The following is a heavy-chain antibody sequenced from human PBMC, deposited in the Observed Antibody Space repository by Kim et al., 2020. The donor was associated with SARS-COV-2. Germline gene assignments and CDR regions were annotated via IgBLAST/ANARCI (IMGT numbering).Heavy chain of an antibody. V-gene: IGHV3-9*01. D-gene: IGHD3-9*01. CDR3: AKARRGGAATGFCGYF. CDR2: IRWNGGTK. CDR1: GFTFDDYA. J-gene: IGHJ4*01. Sequence: GGSLRLSCAASGFTFDDYAMHWVRQAPGKGLEWVAGIRWNGGTKDYADSVTGRFTISRDNAKKSLYLQMNRLRAEDTALYDCAKARRGGAATGFCGYF.